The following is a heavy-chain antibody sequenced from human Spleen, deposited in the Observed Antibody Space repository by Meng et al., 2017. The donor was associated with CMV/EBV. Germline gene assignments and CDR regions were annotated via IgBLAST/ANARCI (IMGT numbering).Heavy chain of an antibody. Sequence: GESLKISCAASGFTFSSYAMSWVRQAPGKGLWWVSVIYSGINSTYYADSVKGRFTVSRDNSKNTVYLQMNSLRAEDTAIYYCARRGDFSVVLGSYGMGVWGQGTTVTVSS. CDR2: IYSGINST. D-gene: IGHD2-21*01. CDR3: ARRGDFSVVLGSYGMGV. V-gene: IGHV3-23*03. CDR1: GFTFSSYA. J-gene: IGHJ6*02.